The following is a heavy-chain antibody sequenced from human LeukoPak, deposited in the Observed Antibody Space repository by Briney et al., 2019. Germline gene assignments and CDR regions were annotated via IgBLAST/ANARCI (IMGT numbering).Heavy chain of an antibody. J-gene: IGHJ6*03. CDR3: ARQSGYYDSKDYYYYYYMDV. D-gene: IGHD3-22*01. CDR1: GYSISSGYY. CDR2: INHSGST. V-gene: IGHV4-38-2*02. Sequence: PSETLSLTCTVSGYSISSGYYCGWIRQPPGKGLEWIGEINHSGSTNYNPSLKSRVTISVDTSKNQFSLKLSSATAADTAVYYCARQSGYYDSKDYYYYYYMDVWGKGTTVTVSS.